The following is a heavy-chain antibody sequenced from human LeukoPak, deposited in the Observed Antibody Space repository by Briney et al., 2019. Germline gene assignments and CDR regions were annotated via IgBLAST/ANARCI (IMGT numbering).Heavy chain of an antibody. V-gene: IGHV4-39*07. D-gene: IGHD3-9*01. Sequence: SETLSLTCTVSGGSISSSSHYWGWIRQPPGKGLEWIGSISYSGSTYYNPSLESRVTILVDTSKNLFSLNLSSVTAADTAVYYCARVSAWYFDWSPTIDYWGQGTLVTVSS. CDR1: GGSISSSSHY. CDR2: ISYSGST. CDR3: ARVSAWYFDWSPTIDY. J-gene: IGHJ4*02.